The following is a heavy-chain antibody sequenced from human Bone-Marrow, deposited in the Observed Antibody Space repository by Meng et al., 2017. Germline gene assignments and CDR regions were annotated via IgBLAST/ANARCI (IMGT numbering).Heavy chain of an antibody. J-gene: IGHJ4*02. D-gene: IGHD4-17*01. Sequence: GGSLRLSCAASGFTFSSYAMSWVRQAPGKGLEWVSAISGSGGSTYYADSVKGRFTISRDNSKNTLYPQMNSLRAEDTAVYYCAKDASYYGDYLPSDYWGQGTLVTVSS. V-gene: IGHV3-23*01. CDR3: AKDASYYGDYLPSDY. CDR2: ISGSGGST. CDR1: GFTFSSYA.